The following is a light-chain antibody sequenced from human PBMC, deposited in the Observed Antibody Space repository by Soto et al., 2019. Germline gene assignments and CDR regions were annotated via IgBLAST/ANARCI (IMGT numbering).Light chain of an antibody. J-gene: IGLJ3*02. V-gene: IGLV2-8*01. Sequence: QSALTQPPSASGSPGQSVTISCTGTSGDVGGHNFVSWYQFHPGKAPKLIIYEVSKRPSGVPNRFSGSKSDNTASLTVSGLQPEDDADYFCSSYAGTNKVFGGGTKVTVL. CDR3: SSYAGTNKV. CDR2: EVS. CDR1: SGDVGGHNF.